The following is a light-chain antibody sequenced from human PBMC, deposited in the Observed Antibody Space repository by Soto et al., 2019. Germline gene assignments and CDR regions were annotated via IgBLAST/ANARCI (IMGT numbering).Light chain of an antibody. CDR2: SNN. CDR3: AAWDDSLNCVV. CDR1: SSNIGRNT. Sequence: QSVLSQPPSASGTPGQRVTISCSGSSSNIGRNTVNWYQQLPRAAPKLLIYSNNQRPSGVPDRFSGSKSGTSASLAISGLQSEDEADYYCAAWDDSLNCVVFGGGTKVTVL. J-gene: IGLJ2*01. V-gene: IGLV1-44*01.